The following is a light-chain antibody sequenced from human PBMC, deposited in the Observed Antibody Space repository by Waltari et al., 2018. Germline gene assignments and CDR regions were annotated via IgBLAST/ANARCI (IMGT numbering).Light chain of an antibody. V-gene: IGKV1-39*01. CDR2: AAS. CDR1: QPIYTY. Sequence: DIQMTQSPSSLPASVGDRITITCRASQPIYTYLHWYIQRPGRAPKLLIYAASTLQSGVTPRFSGSGSGTDFTLTINSLQLDDFGTYFCQQSHSSPLTFGGGTKLE. J-gene: IGKJ4*01. CDR3: QQSHSSPLT.